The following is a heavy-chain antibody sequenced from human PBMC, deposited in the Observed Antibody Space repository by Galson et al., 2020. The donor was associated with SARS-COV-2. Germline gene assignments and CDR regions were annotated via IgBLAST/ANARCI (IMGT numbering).Heavy chain of an antibody. V-gene: IGHV4-39*07. D-gene: IGHD4-17*01. J-gene: IGHJ6*02. CDR3: ATESTTVTTFYYYGMDV. CDR1: GGSISSSSYY. Sequence: SQTLSLTCTVSGGSISSSSYYWGWIRQPPGKGLEWIGSIYYSGSTYYNPSLKSRVTISVDTSKNQFSLKLSSVTAADTAVYYCATESTTVTTFYYYGMDVLPRDHGHRLL. CDR2: IYYSGST.